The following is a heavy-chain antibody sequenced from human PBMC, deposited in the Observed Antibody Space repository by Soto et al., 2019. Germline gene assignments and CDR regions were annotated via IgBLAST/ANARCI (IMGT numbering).Heavy chain of an antibody. CDR2: IYNGGST. CDR1: GGSISTVNDC. V-gene: IGHV4-30-4*01. CDR3: ARGPPGEKVDY. D-gene: IGHD7-27*01. J-gene: IGHJ4*02. Sequence: QVQLQESGPGLVKPSETLSLTCTVSGGSISTVNDCWSWIRQSPDKGLEWIGHIYNGGSTYNNPSTKSGFTKSVDRSKNRFSRNLSPVIAAATAVYYLARGPPGEKVDYWGQGTLVTVSS.